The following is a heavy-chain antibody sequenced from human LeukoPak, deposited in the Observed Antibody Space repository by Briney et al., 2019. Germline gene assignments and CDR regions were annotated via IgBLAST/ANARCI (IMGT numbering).Heavy chain of an antibody. CDR2: IKSDGST. V-gene: IGHV3-74*01. J-gene: IGHJ1*01. D-gene: IGHD3-22*01. CDR1: GFTFNSYW. Sequence: GGSLRLSCAASGFTFNSYWMRWVRQAPGKGLVWVSRIKSDGSTRYADSVKGRFTISRDNAKNTVSLQMTSLRAEDTGVYYCARAPSEIGGYYPEYFRHWGQGTLVIVSS. CDR3: ARAPSEIGGYYPEYFRH.